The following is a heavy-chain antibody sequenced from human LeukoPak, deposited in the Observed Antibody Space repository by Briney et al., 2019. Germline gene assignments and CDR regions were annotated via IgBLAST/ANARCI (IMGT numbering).Heavy chain of an antibody. CDR3: TRDRGYSGYAHGY. J-gene: IGHJ4*02. CDR2: ILNSSYI. D-gene: IGHD5-12*01. V-gene: IGHV3-21*01. Sequence: PGGSLRLSCAASGFTFNSYALGWVRQAPGKGLEWVSSILNSSYIHYADSVKGRFTISRDNTENSLILQMNRLRVEDTAVYYCTRDRGYSGYAHGYWGQGSRVTVSS. CDR1: GFTFNSYA.